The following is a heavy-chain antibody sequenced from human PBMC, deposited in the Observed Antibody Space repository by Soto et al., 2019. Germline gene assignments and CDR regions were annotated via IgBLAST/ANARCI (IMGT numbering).Heavy chain of an antibody. CDR2: IYTSEST. V-gene: IGHV4-4*07. J-gene: IGHJ4*02. CDR3: ARGGIQLSYAFDY. CDR1: GTSVSNDY. Sequence: SETLSLTCSVSGTSVSNDYWSWIRQPAGKGLEHIGRIYTSESTSYNPSLKSRVTMSMDTSQTQIYLNLTSVTAADTAVYYCARGGIQLSYAFDYWGQGIQVTVSS. D-gene: IGHD5-18*01.